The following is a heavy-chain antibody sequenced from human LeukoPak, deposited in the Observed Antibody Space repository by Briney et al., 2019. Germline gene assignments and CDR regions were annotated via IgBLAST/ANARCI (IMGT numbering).Heavy chain of an antibody. J-gene: IGHJ6*02. CDR1: GYTFTSYY. Sequence: GASVKVSCKASGYTFTSYYMHWVRQAPGQGLEWMGWINPNSGGTYYAQKFQGRVTMTRDTSISTAYMELSRLRSDDTAVYYCASGGVTTVTGGYYYYGMDVWGQGTTVTVSS. CDR3: ASGGVTTVTGGYYYYGMDV. D-gene: IGHD4-17*01. CDR2: INPNSGGT. V-gene: IGHV1-2*02.